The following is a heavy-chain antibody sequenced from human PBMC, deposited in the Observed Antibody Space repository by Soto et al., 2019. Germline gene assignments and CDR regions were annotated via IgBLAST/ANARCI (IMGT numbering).Heavy chain of an antibody. V-gene: IGHV3-74*01. CDR1: GFTFRSYW. CDR3: ASLVPRPP. CDR2: INSDGSST. Sequence: VGSLRLACAASGFTFRSYWIHWVRQAPGKGLVWVSRINSDGSSTNYADSVKGRFTISRDNAKNTLYLQMNSLRAEDTAVYYCASLVPRPPWGQGTLVTV. J-gene: IGHJ5*02.